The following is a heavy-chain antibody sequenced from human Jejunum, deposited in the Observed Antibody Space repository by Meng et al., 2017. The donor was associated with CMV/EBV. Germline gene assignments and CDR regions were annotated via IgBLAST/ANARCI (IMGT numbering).Heavy chain of an antibody. CDR3: ARLEPLAAGGFFDY. D-gene: IGHD6-13*01. CDR2: ISPSGSYK. CDR1: GFTFSTYG. Sequence: SGFTFSTYGLNWVRQSPGAGLEWVSSISPSGSYKYYADSVKGRFTISRDNAKNSVHLDMNSLRAEDTAVYYCARLEPLAAGGFFDYWGQGTPVTVSS. V-gene: IGHV3-21*06. J-gene: IGHJ4*02.